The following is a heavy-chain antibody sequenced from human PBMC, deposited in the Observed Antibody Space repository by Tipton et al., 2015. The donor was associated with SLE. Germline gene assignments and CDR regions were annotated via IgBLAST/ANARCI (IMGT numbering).Heavy chain of an antibody. Sequence: TLSLTCTVSGGSISSGSYYWGWIRQPPGKGLEWIGSIYYSGSTYYNPSLKSRVTISVDTSKNQFSLKLSSVTAADTAVYYCARGEWELAPSFDYWGQGTLVTVSS. CDR3: ARGEWELAPSFDY. J-gene: IGHJ4*02. CDR2: IYYSGST. CDR1: GGSISSGSYY. D-gene: IGHD1-26*01. V-gene: IGHV4-39*07.